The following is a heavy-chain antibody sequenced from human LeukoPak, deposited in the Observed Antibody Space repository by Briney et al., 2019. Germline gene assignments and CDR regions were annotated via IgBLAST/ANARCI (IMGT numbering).Heavy chain of an antibody. V-gene: IGHV1-69*02. CDR1: GGTFSSYT. D-gene: IGHD3-10*01. CDR3: ARTYYYGAGSQNWFDP. J-gene: IGHJ5*02. Sequence: SVKVSCKASGGTFSSYTISWVRQAPGQGLEWMGRIIPILGIANYAQKFQGRVTITADKSTSTAYMELSSLRSEDTAVYYCARTYYYGAGSQNWFDPWGQGTLVTVSS. CDR2: IIPILGIA.